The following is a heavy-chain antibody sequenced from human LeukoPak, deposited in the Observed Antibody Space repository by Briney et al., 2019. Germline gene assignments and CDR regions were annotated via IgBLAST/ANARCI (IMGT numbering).Heavy chain of an antibody. D-gene: IGHD3-16*01. V-gene: IGHV4-59*13. J-gene: IGHJ6*03. CDR2: IYYSGSA. CDR3: ARETSQKGAHYMDV. Sequence: SETLSLTCTVSGGSISSYYWSWIRQPPGKGLEWIGYIYYSGSANYNPPLKSRVTISVDTSKNQFSLKLSSVTAADTAVYYCARETSQKGAHYMDVWGKGTTVTISS. CDR1: GGSISSYY.